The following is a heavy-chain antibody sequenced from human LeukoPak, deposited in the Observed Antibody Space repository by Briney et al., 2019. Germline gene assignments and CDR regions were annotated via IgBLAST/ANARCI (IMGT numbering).Heavy chain of an antibody. CDR2: ISAYNGNT. J-gene: IGHJ6*03. CDR1: GYTFTSYG. D-gene: IGHD3-9*01. CDR3: ARDARYFDWLYPSYYYYYMDV. Sequence: VASVKVSCKASGYTFTSYGISWVRQAPGQGLEWMGWISAYNGNTNYAQKLQGRVTMTTDTSTSTAYMGLRSLRSDDTAVYYCARDARYFDWLYPSYYYYYMDVWGKGTTVTISS. V-gene: IGHV1-18*01.